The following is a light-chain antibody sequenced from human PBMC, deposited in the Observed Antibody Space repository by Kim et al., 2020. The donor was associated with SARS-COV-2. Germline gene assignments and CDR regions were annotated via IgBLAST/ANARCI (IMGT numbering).Light chain of an antibody. V-gene: IGKV3-15*01. CDR1: QSVSSK. CDR3: QQYTNWPPEYT. CDR2: GAS. Sequence: EIVMTQSPATLSVSPGERATLSCRASQSVSSKLAWYQQKPGQAPRLLIYGASTRATGIPARFSGSGSGTEFTLTISSLQSEDFAVYYCQQYTNWPPEYTFGQGTKLEI. J-gene: IGKJ2*01.